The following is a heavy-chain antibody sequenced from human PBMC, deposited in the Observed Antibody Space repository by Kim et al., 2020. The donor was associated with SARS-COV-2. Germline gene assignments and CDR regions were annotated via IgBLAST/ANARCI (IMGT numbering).Heavy chain of an antibody. CDR2: ISAYNGNT. J-gene: IGHJ4*02. V-gene: IGHV1-18*01. CDR3: ARDLSGYDYGGQEPIDY. Sequence: ASVKVSCKASGYTFTSYGISWVRQAPGQGLEWMGWISAYNGNTNYAQKLQGRVTMTTDTSTSTAYMELRSLRSDDTAVYYCARDLSGYDYGGQEPIDYWGQGTLVTVSS. CDR1: GYTFTSYG. D-gene: IGHD5-12*01.